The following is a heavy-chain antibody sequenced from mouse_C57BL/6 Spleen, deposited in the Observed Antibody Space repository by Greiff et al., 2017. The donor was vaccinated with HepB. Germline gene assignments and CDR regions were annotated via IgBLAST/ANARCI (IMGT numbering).Heavy chain of an antibody. V-gene: IGHV5-4*03. CDR2: ISDGGSYT. D-gene: IGHD2-4*01. CDR1: GFTFSSYA. J-gene: IGHJ2*01. Sequence: DVMLVESGGGLVKPGGSLKLSCAASGFTFSSYAMSWVRQTPEKRLEWVATISDGGSYTYYPDNVKGRFTISRDNAKNNLYLQMSHLKSEDTAMYYCARVGIDYPYYFDYWGQGTTLTVSS. CDR3: ARVGIDYPYYFDY.